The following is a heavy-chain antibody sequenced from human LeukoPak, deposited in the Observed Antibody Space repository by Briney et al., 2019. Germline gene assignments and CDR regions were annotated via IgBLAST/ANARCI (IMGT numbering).Heavy chain of an antibody. CDR3: ARGGGYGSGSYRDI. CDR2: INWNGGST. J-gene: IGHJ3*02. CDR1: GFTFDDYG. V-gene: IGHV3-20*04. Sequence: GGSLRLSCAASGFTFDDYGMSWVRQAPGKGLGSVSGINWNGGSTGYADSVKGRFTISRDNAKNSLYLQMNSLRAEDTALYYCARGGGYGSGSYRDIWGQGTMVTVSS. D-gene: IGHD3-10*01.